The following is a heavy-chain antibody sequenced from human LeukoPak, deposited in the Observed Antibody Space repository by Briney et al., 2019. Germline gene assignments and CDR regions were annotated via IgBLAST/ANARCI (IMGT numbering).Heavy chain of an antibody. CDR1: GYTFTSYG. V-gene: IGHV1-18*01. CDR3: ARGSSGWPYYFDY. Sequence: ASVKVSCKASGYTFTSYGISWVRQAPGQGLEWMGWISAYNGNTNYAQKLQGRVTITRDTSASTAYMELSSLRSEDTAVYYCARGSSGWPYYFDYWGQGTLVTVSS. D-gene: IGHD6-19*01. CDR2: ISAYNGNT. J-gene: IGHJ4*02.